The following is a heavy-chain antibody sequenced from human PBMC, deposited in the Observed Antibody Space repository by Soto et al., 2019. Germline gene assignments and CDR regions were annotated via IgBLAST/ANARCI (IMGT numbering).Heavy chain of an antibody. V-gene: IGHV4-38-2*01. CDR1: GYSISSGYY. CDR3: ARVGPWVPYYYDSSPYTFENWFDP. D-gene: IGHD3-22*01. J-gene: IGHJ5*02. CDR2: IYHGGST. Sequence: SETLSLTCAVSGYSISSGYYWGWLRQPPGRGPEWMGSIYHGGSTYYNPSLNSRVTLSIDMTNNHVSLILNSVTAADTAVYYCARVGPWVPYYYDSSPYTFENWFDPWGQGTLVTVSS.